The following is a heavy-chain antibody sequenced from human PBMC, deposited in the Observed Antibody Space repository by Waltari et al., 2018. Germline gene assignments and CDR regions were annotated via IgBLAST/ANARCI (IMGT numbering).Heavy chain of an antibody. J-gene: IGHJ3*02. D-gene: IGHD3-22*01. Sequence: QVQLVQSGAEVKKPGSSVKVSCKAYGGTFSSYAISWVRQAPGQGLEWMGGIIPIFGTATYAQNFQRRVTITADESTSTAYMVLSSLRSEDTDVYYCARGVTYYYDSSGYADAFDIWGQGTMVTVSS. V-gene: IGHV1-69*01. CDR1: GGTFSSYA. CDR2: IIPIFGTA. CDR3: ARGVTYYYDSSGYADAFDI.